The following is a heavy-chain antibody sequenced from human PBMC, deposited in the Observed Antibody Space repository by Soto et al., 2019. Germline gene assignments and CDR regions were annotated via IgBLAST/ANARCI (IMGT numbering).Heavy chain of an antibody. CDR3: ALTSGAPSPFDY. Sequence: GGSLRLSCAASGFTFSSYSMNWVRQAPGKGLELVSYISSSSSTIYYADSVKGRFTISRDNAKNSLYLQMNSLRDEDTAVYYCALTSGAPSPFDYWGQGTLVTVSS. D-gene: IGHD7-27*01. CDR1: GFTFSSYS. J-gene: IGHJ4*02. CDR2: ISSSSSTI. V-gene: IGHV3-48*02.